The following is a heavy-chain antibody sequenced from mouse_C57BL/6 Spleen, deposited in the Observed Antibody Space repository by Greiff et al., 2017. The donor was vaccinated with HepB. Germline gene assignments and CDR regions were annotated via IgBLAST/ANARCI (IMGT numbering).Heavy chain of an antibody. D-gene: IGHD1-1*01. CDR3: ARADYGSSHSWFAY. CDR2: ISYSGST. Sequence: EVQVVESGPGMVKPSQSLSLTCTVTGYSITSGYDWHWIRHFPGNKLEWMGYISYSGSTNYNPSLKSRISITHDTSKNHFFLKLNSVTTEDTATYYCARADYGSSHSWFAYWGQGTLVTVSA. V-gene: IGHV3-1*01. CDR1: GYSITSGYD. J-gene: IGHJ3*01.